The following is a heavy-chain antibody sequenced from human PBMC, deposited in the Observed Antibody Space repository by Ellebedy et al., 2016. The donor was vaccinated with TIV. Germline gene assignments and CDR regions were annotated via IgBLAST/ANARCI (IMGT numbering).Heavy chain of an antibody. CDR3: ARDLHFAFDY. V-gene: IGHV3-48*04. CDR1: GFSFSGYS. J-gene: IGHJ4*02. Sequence: GESLKISCAASGFSFSGYSMNWVRQAPGKGQEWIAYINTSSTTTHYTDSVEGRFTISRDNARNSLYLQMNSLRAEDTAVYYCARDLHFAFDYWGRGTLVTVSS. CDR2: INTSSTTT.